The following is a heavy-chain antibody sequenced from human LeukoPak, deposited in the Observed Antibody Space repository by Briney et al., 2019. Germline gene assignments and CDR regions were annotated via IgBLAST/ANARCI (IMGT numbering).Heavy chain of an antibody. CDR1: GGSISGSY. V-gene: IGHV4-59*01. J-gene: IGHJ4*02. CDR2: IYYGGST. CDR3: ASTYYYDSSGYYYFDY. Sequence: SETLPLTCTVSGGSISGSYWSWLRQPPGKGLEWIGYIYYGGSTNYNASLKNRVTISVDTSKNQFSLKLSSVTAADTAVYYCASTYYYDSSGYYYFDYWGQGTLVTVSS. D-gene: IGHD3-22*01.